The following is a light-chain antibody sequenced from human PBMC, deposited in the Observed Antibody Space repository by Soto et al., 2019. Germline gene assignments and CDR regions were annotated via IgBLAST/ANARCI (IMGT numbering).Light chain of an antibody. CDR2: WAS. V-gene: IGKV4-1*01. CDR3: HQFYSTPYT. J-gene: IGKJ2*01. CDR1: QNILYSSNNNNY. Sequence: DIVMTQSPDSLAVSLGERATINCKSSQNILYSSNNNNYLAWYQQKPGQPPRLLICWASTREFGVPDRFSGSGSGTDFTLTISSLQAEDVAVYYCHQFYSTPYTFGQGTKLEIK.